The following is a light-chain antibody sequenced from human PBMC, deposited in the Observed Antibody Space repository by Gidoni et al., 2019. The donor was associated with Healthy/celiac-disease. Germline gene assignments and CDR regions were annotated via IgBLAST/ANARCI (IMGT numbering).Light chain of an antibody. CDR1: SSNIGNNA. CDR3: AAWDDSLNGPL. J-gene: IGLJ1*01. V-gene: IGLV1-36*01. Sequence: QSVLPQPPSVSEAPRQRVTISCSGSSSNIGNNAVNWYQQLPGKAPKLLIYYDDLLPSGVSDRFSGSKSGTSASLAISGLQSEDEADYYCAAWDDSLNGPLFGTGTKVTVL. CDR2: YDD.